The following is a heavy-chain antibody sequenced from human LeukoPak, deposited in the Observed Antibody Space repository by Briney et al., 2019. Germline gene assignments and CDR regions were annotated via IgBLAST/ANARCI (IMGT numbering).Heavy chain of an antibody. CDR1: GGSISSYY. J-gene: IGHJ4*02. CDR2: IYYSGTT. D-gene: IGHD6-13*01. CDR3: ARGVYIAAAQYGY. Sequence: PSETLSLTCTVHGGSISSYYWSWIRQPPGKGLEWIGYIYYSGTTNYNPSLKSRVTISVDTSKNQFSLKLSSVTAADTAVYYCARGVYIAAAQYGYWGQGTLVTVSS. V-gene: IGHV4-59*01.